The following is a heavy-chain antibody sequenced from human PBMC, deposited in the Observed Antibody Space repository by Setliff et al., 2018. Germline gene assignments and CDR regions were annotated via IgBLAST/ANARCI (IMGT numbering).Heavy chain of an antibody. CDR3: AKDKYSFGSGIYWNSFDL. D-gene: IGHD3-10*01. Sequence: KASETLSLTCAASGGTFSDYYWTWIRQPPGKGLEWIGEINHSGSTNYNPSLKSRVSISVDTSKNQFSLKLSSVTAADTAVYYCAKDKYSFGSGIYWNSFDLWGQGTMVTVSS. J-gene: IGHJ3*01. CDR1: GGTFSDYY. CDR2: INHSGST. V-gene: IGHV4-34*01.